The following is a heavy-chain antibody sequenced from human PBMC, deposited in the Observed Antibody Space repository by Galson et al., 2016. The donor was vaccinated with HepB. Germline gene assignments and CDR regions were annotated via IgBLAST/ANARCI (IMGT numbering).Heavy chain of an antibody. CDR2: ISGSGGST. CDR1: GFTFSSYA. Sequence: SLRLSCAASGFTFSSYAMSWVRQAPGKGLEWVSGISGSGGSTNYGDSVRGRFTISRDNSKNTLYLQMNSLRAEDTAVYYCAREAIAAAGTHDAFDIWGQGTMVTVSS. CDR3: AREAIAAAGTHDAFDI. D-gene: IGHD6-13*01. J-gene: IGHJ3*02. V-gene: IGHV3-23*01.